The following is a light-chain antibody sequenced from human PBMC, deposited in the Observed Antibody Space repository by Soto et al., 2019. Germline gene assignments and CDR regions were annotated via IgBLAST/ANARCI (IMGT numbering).Light chain of an antibody. Sequence: EIVLTQSPATLSLSLGERATLSCRSSQSLSIYLACYQHKPGQAPRLLVYDASSMATGIPARFSGSVSGTDVTLTIISLELEDFAVYYWQQRSNWPSPCGQVTRLEIK. V-gene: IGKV3-11*01. CDR1: QSLSIY. J-gene: IGKJ5*01. CDR3: QQRSNWPSP. CDR2: DAS.